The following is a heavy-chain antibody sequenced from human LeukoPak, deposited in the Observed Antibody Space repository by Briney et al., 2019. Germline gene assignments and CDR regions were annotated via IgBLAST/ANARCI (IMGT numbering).Heavy chain of an antibody. D-gene: IGHD6-19*01. CDR1: GGTFSSYA. J-gene: IGHJ6*03. CDR3: ARAVAVAGTYYYYYMDV. Sequence: GASVKVSCKASGGTFSSYAISWVRQAPGQGLEWMGGIIPIFGTANYAQEFQGRVTITTDESTSTAYMELSSLRSEDTAVYYCARAVAVAGTYYYYYMDVWGKGTTVTVSS. V-gene: IGHV1-69*05. CDR2: IIPIFGTA.